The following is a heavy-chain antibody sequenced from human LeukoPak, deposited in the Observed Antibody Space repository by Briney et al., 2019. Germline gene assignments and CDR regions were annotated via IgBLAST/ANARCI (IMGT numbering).Heavy chain of an antibody. J-gene: IGHJ4*02. CDR2: ISISGSTI. Sequence: PGGSLRLSCAASGFTFSSYEMNWVRQAPGKGLEGVSYISISGSTIYYADSVKGRFTISRDNAKNSLYLQMNSLRAEDTAVYYCAKVRGLIYGSGSYSDYWGQGTLVTVSS. CDR1: GFTFSSYE. D-gene: IGHD3-10*01. V-gene: IGHV3-48*03. CDR3: AKVRGLIYGSGSYSDY.